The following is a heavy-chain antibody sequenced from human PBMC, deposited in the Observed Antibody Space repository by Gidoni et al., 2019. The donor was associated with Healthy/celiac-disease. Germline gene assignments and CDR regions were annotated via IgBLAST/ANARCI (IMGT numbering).Heavy chain of an antibody. Sequence: QVQLQQWGAGLLKPSETLSLTCAVYGGSFSGYYWSWTRQPPGKGLEWIGEINHSGSTNYNPSLKSRGTISVDTSKNQFSLKLSSVTAADTAVYYCARSGPSGAFGVGELLLEYGMDVWGQGTTVTVSS. CDR1: GGSFSGYY. J-gene: IGHJ6*02. D-gene: IGHD3-10*01. V-gene: IGHV4-34*01. CDR2: INHSGST. CDR3: ARSGPSGAFGVGELLLEYGMDV.